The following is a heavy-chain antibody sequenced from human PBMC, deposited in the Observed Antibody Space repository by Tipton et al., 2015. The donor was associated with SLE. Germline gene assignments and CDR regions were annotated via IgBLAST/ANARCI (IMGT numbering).Heavy chain of an antibody. Sequence: SLRLSCAASGFIFDDSAMHWVRQAPGKGLEWVSGINWNSGDIGYADSVKGRFTISRDNAKNSLYLQMNSLRPEDTALYYCAKDFDGYNGFDFWGQGTLVTVSS. CDR1: GFIFDDSA. CDR2: INWNSGDI. V-gene: IGHV3-9*01. CDR3: AKDFDGYNGFDF. J-gene: IGHJ4*02. D-gene: IGHD5-24*01.